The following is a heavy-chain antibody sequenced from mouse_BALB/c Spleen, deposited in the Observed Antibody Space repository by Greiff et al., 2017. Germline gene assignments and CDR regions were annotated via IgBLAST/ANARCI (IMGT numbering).Heavy chain of an antibody. CDR3: ARATYGYGEEGAMDY. Sequence: EVQRVESGGGLVQPGGSRKLSCAASGFTFSSFGMHWVRQAPEKGLEWVAYISSGSSTIYYADTVKGRFTISRDNPKNTLFLQMTSLRSEDTAMYYCARATYGYGEEGAMDYWGQGTSVTVSS. CDR2: ISSGSSTI. CDR1: GFTFSSFG. D-gene: IGHD2-2*01. J-gene: IGHJ4*01. V-gene: IGHV5-17*02.